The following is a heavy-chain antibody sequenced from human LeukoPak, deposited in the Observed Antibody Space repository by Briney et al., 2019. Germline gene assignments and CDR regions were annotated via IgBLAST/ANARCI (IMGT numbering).Heavy chain of an antibody. D-gene: IGHD3-22*01. CDR2: INPSGGST. CDR3: AREVRGTYYYDSSGSGFDP. V-gene: IGHV1-46*01. CDR1: GYTFTSHY. J-gene: IGHJ5*02. Sequence: ASVKVSCKASGYTFTSHYMHWVRQAPGQGLEWMGIINPSGGSTSYAQKFQGRVTMTRDTSTSTAYMELSSLRSEDTAVYYCAREVRGTYYYDSSGSGFDPWGQGTLVTVSS.